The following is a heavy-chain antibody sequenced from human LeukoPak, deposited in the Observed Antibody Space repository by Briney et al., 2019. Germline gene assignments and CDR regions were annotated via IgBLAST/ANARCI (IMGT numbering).Heavy chain of an antibody. D-gene: IGHD3/OR15-3a*01. CDR2: IFYSGST. CDR3: ARGADSGLYHFDY. V-gene: IGHV4-39*07. CDR1: SGSISTSNYY. Sequence: SETLSLTCTVSSGSISTSNYYWGWVRQPPGKALEWIVNIFYSGSTYDSPSLNSLVTISVDTSKNQFSLKLSSVTAADTAVYYCARGADSGLYHFDYWGQGTLVTVSS. J-gene: IGHJ4*02.